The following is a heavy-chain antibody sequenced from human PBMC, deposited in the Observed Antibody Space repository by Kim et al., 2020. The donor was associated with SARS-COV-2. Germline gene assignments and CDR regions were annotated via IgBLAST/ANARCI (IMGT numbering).Heavy chain of an antibody. V-gene: IGHV4-61*02. Sequence: SETLSLTCTVSGGSISSGSYYWSWIRQPAGKGLEWIGRIYTSGSTNYNPSLKSRVTISVDTSKNQFSLKLSSVTAADTAVYYCAREGGYSSLNWFDPWGQGTLVTVSS. CDR2: IYTSGST. D-gene: IGHD6-13*01. CDR1: GGSISSGSYY. CDR3: AREGGYSSLNWFDP. J-gene: IGHJ5*02.